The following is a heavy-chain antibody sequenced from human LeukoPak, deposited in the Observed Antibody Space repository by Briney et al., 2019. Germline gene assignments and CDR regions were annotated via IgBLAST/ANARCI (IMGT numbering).Heavy chain of an antibody. J-gene: IGHJ5*01. CDR1: GFTFRSYA. CDR3: AKDEGYGDFVGWLDS. V-gene: IGHV3-30*18. D-gene: IGHD4-17*01. CDR2: ISDDGSKK. Sequence: PGGSLTLSCVASGFTFRSYAMHWVRQAPGKGLKWVALISDDGSKKYNADSVKGRFAISRDNSKNTLHLQMSRLRVEDTAVYYCAKDEGYGDFVGWLDSWGQGTLVTVSS.